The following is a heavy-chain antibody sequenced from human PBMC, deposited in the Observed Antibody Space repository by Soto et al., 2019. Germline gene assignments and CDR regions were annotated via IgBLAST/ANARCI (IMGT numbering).Heavy chain of an antibody. J-gene: IGHJ4*02. V-gene: IGHV4-30-2*01. CDR2: IYHSGST. CDR1: GGSISSGGYS. CDR3: GRNDRHPPRLIGY. D-gene: IGHD3-22*01. Sequence: PSETLSLTCAVSGGSISSGGYSWGWIRQPPGKGLEWIGYIYHSGSTYYNPSLKSRVTISVDRSKNQFSLKLSSVTAADTAVYYCGRNDRHPPRLIGYRDPAPLVTVSS.